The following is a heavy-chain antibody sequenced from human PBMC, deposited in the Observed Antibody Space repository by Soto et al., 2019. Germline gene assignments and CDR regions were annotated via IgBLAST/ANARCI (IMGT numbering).Heavy chain of an antibody. J-gene: IGHJ5*02. CDR1: GGPISSGDYY. CDR2: IYYSGST. D-gene: IGHD1-7*01. Sequence: SETLSLTCTVSGGPISSGDYYWSWIRQPPGKGLEWIGYIYYSGSTYYNPSLKSRVTISVDTSKNQFSLKLSSVTAADTAVYYCARGTLELRFNMFDPWGQGTLVTVSS. CDR3: ARGTLELRFNMFDP. V-gene: IGHV4-30-4*01.